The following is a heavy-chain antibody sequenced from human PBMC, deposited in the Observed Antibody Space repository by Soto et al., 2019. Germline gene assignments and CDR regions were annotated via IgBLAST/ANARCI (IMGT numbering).Heavy chain of an antibody. J-gene: IGHJ4*02. Sequence: SETLSLTCAVYGGSFSGYYWGWIRQPPGKGLEWIGEINHSGSTNYNPSLKSRVTISVDTSKNQFSLKLSSVTAADTAVYYCARGLRIAAAGTSWGQGTLVNVSS. CDR3: ARGLRIAAAGTS. D-gene: IGHD6-13*01. V-gene: IGHV4-34*01. CDR1: GGSFSGYY. CDR2: INHSGST.